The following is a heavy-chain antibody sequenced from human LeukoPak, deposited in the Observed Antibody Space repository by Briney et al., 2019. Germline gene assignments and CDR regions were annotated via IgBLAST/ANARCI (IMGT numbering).Heavy chain of an antibody. J-gene: IGHJ5*02. V-gene: IGHV3-48*03. Sequence: HPGGSLRLSCAASGFTFSSYEMNWVRQAPGKGLEWVSYISSSGSTIYYADSVKGRFTISRDNAKNSLYLQMNSLRAEDTAVYYCARALSSSWYAFRSNWFDPWGQGTLVTISS. CDR1: GFTFSSYE. CDR2: ISSSGSTI. CDR3: ARALSSSWYAFRSNWFDP. D-gene: IGHD6-13*01.